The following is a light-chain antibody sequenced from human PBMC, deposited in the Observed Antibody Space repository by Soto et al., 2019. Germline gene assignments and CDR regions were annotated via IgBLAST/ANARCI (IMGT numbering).Light chain of an antibody. J-gene: IGKJ1*01. CDR3: HQSYSAPWT. Sequence: DIQVTQSPSSLSASVGDRVTITCRASQSISRYLNWYRQKPGRAPNLLIYAASNLQSGVPSRFSGSGSGTDFTLTISSLQPGDFATCYCHQSYSAPWTFGQGTKVEIK. V-gene: IGKV1-39*01. CDR2: AAS. CDR1: QSISRY.